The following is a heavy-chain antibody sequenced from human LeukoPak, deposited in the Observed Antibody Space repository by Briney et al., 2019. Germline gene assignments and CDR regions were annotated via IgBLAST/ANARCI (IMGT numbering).Heavy chain of an antibody. D-gene: IGHD3-10*01. CDR1: GFTFSSYG. CDR2: IRYDGSNK. V-gene: IGHV3-30*02. Sequence: GGSLRLSCAASGFTFSSYGMHWVRQAPGKGLEWVAFIRYDGSNKYYADNVKGRFTISRDNSKNTLYLQMNSLRAEDTAVYYCAKDAGSYYYGSGSIDYWGQGTLVTVSS. J-gene: IGHJ4*02. CDR3: AKDAGSYYYGSGSIDY.